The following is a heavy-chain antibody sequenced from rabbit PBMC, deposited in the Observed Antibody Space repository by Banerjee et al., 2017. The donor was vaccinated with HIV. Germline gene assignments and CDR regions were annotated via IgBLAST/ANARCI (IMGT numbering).Heavy chain of an antibody. CDR2: IYADSTIYT. Sequence: QSLEESGGDLVKPGASLTLTCKASGFDFSNDYVMCWVRQAPGKGLEWIACIYADSTIYTWYASWVKGRFTISKTSSTTVTLQMTSLTAADTATYFCARGGAYGDNYGGSAPLHGMDLWGPGTLVTVS. J-gene: IGHJ6*01. V-gene: IGHV1S40*01. D-gene: IGHD2-1*01. CDR3: ARGGAYGDNYGGSAPLHGMDL. CDR1: GFDFSNDYV.